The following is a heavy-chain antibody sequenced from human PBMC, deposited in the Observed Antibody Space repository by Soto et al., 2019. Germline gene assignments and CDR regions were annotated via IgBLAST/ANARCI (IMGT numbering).Heavy chain of an antibody. J-gene: IGHJ3*02. CDR1: GGSFSGYY. CDR3: AGTGLDAFDI. Sequence: PSEILTLTCAVYGGSFSGYYWSWIRQPPGKGLEWIGEINHSGSTNYNPSLKSRVTISVDTSKNQFSLKLSSVTAADTAVYYCAGTGLDAFDIWGQGTMVTVSS. V-gene: IGHV4-34*01. CDR2: INHSGST.